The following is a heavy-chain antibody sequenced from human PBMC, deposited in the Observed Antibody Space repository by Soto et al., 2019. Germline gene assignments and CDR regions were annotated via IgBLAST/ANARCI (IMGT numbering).Heavy chain of an antibody. V-gene: IGHV4-59*12. Sequence: SETLSLTCTVSGGSISTYYWSWIRQPPGKGLEWIGYIHYSGSTDYNPSLKSRVTISVDTSKNQFSLKLSSVTAADTAVYYCARDLIYGGGDDGSDAFDIWGQGTMVTVSS. D-gene: IGHD2-21*02. CDR2: IHYSGST. CDR1: GGSISTYY. J-gene: IGHJ3*02. CDR3: ARDLIYGGGDDGSDAFDI.